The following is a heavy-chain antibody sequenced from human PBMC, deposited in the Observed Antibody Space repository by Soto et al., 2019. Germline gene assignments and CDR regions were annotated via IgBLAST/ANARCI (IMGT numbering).Heavy chain of an antibody. CDR1: GGCFSGYY. V-gene: IGHV4-34*01. CDR2: INHSGSP. CDR3: ARATRITMIVVISFDY. J-gene: IGHJ4*02. D-gene: IGHD3-22*01. Sequence: QVQLQQWGAGLLKPSETLSLTCAVDGGCFSGYYWSWIRQPPGKGLEWIGEINHSGSPNYNPCLKSRFTISVDTSKNQFALKLSSVTAAATAVYYCARATRITMIVVISFDYWGQGTLVTVSS.